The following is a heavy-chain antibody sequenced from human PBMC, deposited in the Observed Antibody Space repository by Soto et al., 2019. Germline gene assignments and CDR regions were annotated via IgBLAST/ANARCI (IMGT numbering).Heavy chain of an antibody. CDR2: ISYDGSNK. V-gene: IGHV3-30*18. Sequence: GGSLRLSCAASGFTFSSYGMHWVRQAPGKGLEWVAAISYDGSNKYYADSVKGRFTISRDNSKNTLHLQMNSLRAEDTAVYYCAKERGTYYYDSSGYDWGQGTLVTVSS. CDR1: GFTFSSYG. D-gene: IGHD3-22*01. J-gene: IGHJ4*02. CDR3: AKERGTYYYDSSGYD.